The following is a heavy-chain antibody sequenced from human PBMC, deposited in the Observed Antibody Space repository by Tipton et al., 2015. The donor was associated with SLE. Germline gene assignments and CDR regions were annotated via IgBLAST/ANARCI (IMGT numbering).Heavy chain of an antibody. Sequence: SLRLSCAASGFTFDDYAMHWARQAPGKGLEWVSLISWDGGSTYYADSVKGQFTISRDNSKNSLYLQMNSLRAEDTALYYCAKGYDSSGCSRFDYWGQGTLVTVSS. CDR2: ISWDGGST. CDR1: GFTFDDYA. J-gene: IGHJ4*02. CDR3: AKGYDSSGCSRFDY. V-gene: IGHV3-43D*04. D-gene: IGHD3-22*01.